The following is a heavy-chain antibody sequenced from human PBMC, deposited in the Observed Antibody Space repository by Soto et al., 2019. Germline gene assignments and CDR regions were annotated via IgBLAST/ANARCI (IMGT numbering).Heavy chain of an antibody. D-gene: IGHD3-10*01. Sequence: QVQLVQSGAEVKKPGSSVKVSCKASGGTFSSYAISWVRQAPGQGLEWMGGIIPIFGTANYAQKFQGRVTITADESTSNAYRELSSLRAEDTAVYYCARDLGYYYGSGSYSYFDYSGQGTLVTVSS. J-gene: IGHJ4*02. CDR2: IIPIFGTA. CDR1: GGTFSSYA. V-gene: IGHV1-69*01. CDR3: ARDLGYYYGSGSYSYFDY.